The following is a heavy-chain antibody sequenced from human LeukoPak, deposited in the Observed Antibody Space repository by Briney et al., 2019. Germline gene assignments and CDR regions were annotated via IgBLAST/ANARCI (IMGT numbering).Heavy chain of an antibody. V-gene: IGHV3-30*04. D-gene: IGHD3-10*01. J-gene: IGHJ6*04. CDR1: GFPFSSYA. CDR3: ARNGGWFGEFQNYCGMDV. CDR2: LSYDGSNK. Sequence: GGSLRLSCAASGFPFSSYAMHGVRRARGKGLEGVAVLSYDGSNKSYADSVKGRFTISRDNSKNTLYLQMNSLRAEDTAVYYCARNGGWFGEFQNYCGMDVWGKGTTVTVSS.